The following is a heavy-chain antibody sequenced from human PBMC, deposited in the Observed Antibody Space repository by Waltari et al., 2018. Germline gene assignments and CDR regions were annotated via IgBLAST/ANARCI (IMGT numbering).Heavy chain of an antibody. D-gene: IGHD3-9*01. CDR3: ARELRGDNDL. V-gene: IGHV3-74*01. J-gene: IGHJ3*01. CDR2: INPDGMTR. Sequence: EVQVVESGGGLAQPGGSLRLSCAASGFTFSRSCMHLVRQAPGKGLVWVSRINPDGMTRDYADSVEGRFTISRDNAQNTLYLQLNNLRVDDTAIYYCARELRGDNDLWGQGTMVTVSS. CDR1: GFTFSRSC.